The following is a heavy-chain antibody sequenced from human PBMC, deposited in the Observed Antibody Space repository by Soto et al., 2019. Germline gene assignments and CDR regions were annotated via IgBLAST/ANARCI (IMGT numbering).Heavy chain of an antibody. D-gene: IGHD3-22*01. V-gene: IGHV4-31*03. CDR3: ARESITMIGPK. J-gene: IGHJ4*02. CDR1: GGSISSGGYY. Sequence: TLSLTCTVSGGSISSGGYYWSWIRQHPGKGLEWIGYIYYSGSTYYNPSLKSRATISVDTSKNKFSLKLSSVTAADTAVYYCARESITMIGPKWGQGTLVTVSS. CDR2: IYYSGST.